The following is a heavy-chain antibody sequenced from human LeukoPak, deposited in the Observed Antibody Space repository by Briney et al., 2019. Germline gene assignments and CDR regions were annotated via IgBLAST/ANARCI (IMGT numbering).Heavy chain of an antibody. CDR3: AKDLWFGGSAFDS. D-gene: IGHD3-10*01. CDR1: GFTFKNSA. CDR2: ISGSRDNS. J-gene: IGHJ4*01. Sequence: GGSLRLSCAASGFTFKNSAMSWVRQAPGRGLEWDSTISGSRDNSYYADSVKGRFTISRDFSQNTLYLEMNSLTADGTALYYCAKDLWFGGSAFDSWGQGTLVTVSS. V-gene: IGHV3-23*01.